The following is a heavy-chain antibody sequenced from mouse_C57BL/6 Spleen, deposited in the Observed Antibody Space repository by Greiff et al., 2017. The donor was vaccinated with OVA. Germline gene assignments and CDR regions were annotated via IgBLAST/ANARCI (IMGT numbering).Heavy chain of an antibody. J-gene: IGHJ2*01. V-gene: IGHV1-4*01. CDR3: ARSLQDKTLDY. CDR2: INPSSGYT. CDR1: GYTFTSYT. Sequence: VQLQESGAELARPGASVKMSCKASGYTFTSYTMHWVKQRPGQGLEWIGYINPSSGYTKYNQKFKDKATLTADKSSSTAYMQLSSLTSEDSAVYYCARSLQDKTLDYWGQGTTLTVSS.